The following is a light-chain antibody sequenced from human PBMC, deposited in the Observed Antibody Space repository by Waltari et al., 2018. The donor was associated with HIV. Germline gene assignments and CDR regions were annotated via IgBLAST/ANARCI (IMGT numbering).Light chain of an antibody. V-gene: IGKV3-11*01. Sequence: EIVLTQSPDTLSLSPGERATLSCRASQGVSSYLAWYQQKPGQAPRLLIYDASNRDTGIPARFSGSGSGTDFTLTIRSLEPEDFAVYYCQQRSTWPRALTFGGGTKVQIK. CDR3: QQRSTWPRALT. CDR1: QGVSSY. J-gene: IGKJ4*01. CDR2: DAS.